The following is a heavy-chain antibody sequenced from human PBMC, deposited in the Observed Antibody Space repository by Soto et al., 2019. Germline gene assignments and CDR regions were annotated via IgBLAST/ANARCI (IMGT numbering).Heavy chain of an antibody. CDR3: DFLAVITAMRSAFDL. CDR2: LIPLFGTP. CDR1: GGTFSNYA. V-gene: IGHV1-69*01. Sequence: QVQLVQSGAEVKKPGSSVKVSCAASGGTFSNYALNWVRQAPGQGLEWMGGLIPLFGTPIYPQTFQGRVTITADESTSTAYMELTNLRSDDTAVYYCDFLAVITAMRSAFDLWGQGTLVTVSS. D-gene: IGHD2-21*02. J-gene: IGHJ3*01.